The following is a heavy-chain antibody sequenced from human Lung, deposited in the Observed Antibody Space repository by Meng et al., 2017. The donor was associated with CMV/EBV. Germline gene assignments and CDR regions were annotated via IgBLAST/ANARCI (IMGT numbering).Heavy chain of an antibody. V-gene: IGHV1-69*10. CDR1: GDTFNKYV. D-gene: IGHD3-3*02. CDR3: VASEEFYHFWSGWEWYYHYGMDV. CDR2: IIPLRSVT. Sequence: SSXXVSXKASGDTFNKYVTRWVRQAPGQGLEGMGGIIPLRSVTNYTQKFQGRVTIIADRSTVTVYIELSSLRSEDTAMYCGVASEEFYHFWSGWEWYYHYGMDVXGQGXTVTVSS. J-gene: IGHJ6*02.